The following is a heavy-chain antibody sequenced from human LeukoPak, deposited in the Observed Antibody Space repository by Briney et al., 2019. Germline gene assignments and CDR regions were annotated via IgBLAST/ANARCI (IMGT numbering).Heavy chain of an antibody. CDR3: AGRYSGYNHGTLFDY. V-gene: IGHV5-51*01. CDR1: GYSFTSYW. CDR2: IYPGDSDT. D-gene: IGHD5-12*01. J-gene: IGHJ4*02. Sequence: GESLKISCKGSGYSFTSYWIGWVRQMPGKGLEWMGIIYPGDSDTRYSPSFQGQVTISADKSISTAYLQWSSLKASDTAMYYCAGRYSGYNHGTLFDYWGQGTLVTVSS.